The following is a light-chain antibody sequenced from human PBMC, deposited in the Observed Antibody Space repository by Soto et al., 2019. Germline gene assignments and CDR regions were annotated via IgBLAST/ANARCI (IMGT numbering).Light chain of an antibody. CDR2: GAS. J-gene: IGKJ1*01. CDR3: QQYGSSTT. V-gene: IGKV3-20*01. Sequence: EIVLTQSPDTLSLSPGERATLSCRASQSVSSNYLAWYQQKPGQAPRLLIYGASSRATGIPDRFSGSGSGTDFTLTISRLEPEDCAVYYCQQYGSSTTFGQGTKVDIK. CDR1: QSVSSNY.